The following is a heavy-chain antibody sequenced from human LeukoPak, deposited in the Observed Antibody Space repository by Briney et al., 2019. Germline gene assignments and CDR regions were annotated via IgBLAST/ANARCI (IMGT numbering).Heavy chain of an antibody. CDR2: IIPIFGTA. CDR3: ARVTMVRGVTNNWFDP. CDR1: GGTFSSYA. J-gene: IGHJ5*02. Sequence: SVKVSCKASGGTFSSYAISWVRQAPGQGLEWMGGIIPIFGTANYAQKFQGRVTITTDESTSTAYMELSSLRSEDTAVYYCARVTMVRGVTNNWFDPWGQGTLVTVSS. V-gene: IGHV1-69*05. D-gene: IGHD3-10*01.